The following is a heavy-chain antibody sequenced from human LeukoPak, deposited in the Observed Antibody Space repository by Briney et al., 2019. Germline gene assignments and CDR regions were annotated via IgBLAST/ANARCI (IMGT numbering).Heavy chain of an antibody. CDR2: INADGSSL. J-gene: IGHJ4*02. V-gene: IGHV3-74*01. Sequence: GGSLRLSCAVSGLTFKNYWMHWVRQAPGKGLVWVSRINADGSSLSYADSVKGRFTISRDNAKNSLYLQMNSLRAEDTAVYYCASSADIVVVPAAHEGDYWGQGTLVTVSS. D-gene: IGHD2-2*01. CDR3: ASSADIVVVPAAHEGDY. CDR1: GLTFKNYW.